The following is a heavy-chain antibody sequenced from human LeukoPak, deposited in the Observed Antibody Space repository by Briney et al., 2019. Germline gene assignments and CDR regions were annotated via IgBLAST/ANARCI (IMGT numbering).Heavy chain of an antibody. J-gene: IGHJ4*02. CDR1: GFTFSYYW. CDR2: IKQDGSEK. Sequence: PGRSLRLSCAASGFTFSYYWMSWVRQAPGKGLEWVANIKQDGSEKYYVDSVKGRFTISRDNAKNSLYLQMNSLRAEDTAVYYCARYTGGGYFDYWGQGTLVTVSS. CDR3: ARYTGGGYFDY. D-gene: IGHD1-1*01. V-gene: IGHV3-7*04.